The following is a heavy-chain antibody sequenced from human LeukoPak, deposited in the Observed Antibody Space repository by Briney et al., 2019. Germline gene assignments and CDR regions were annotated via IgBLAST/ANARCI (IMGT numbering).Heavy chain of an antibody. CDR1: GFTFSSYW. CDR3: ARESTPNRWLPYYFDY. V-gene: IGHV3-7*01. CDR2: IKQDGSEK. J-gene: IGHJ4*02. Sequence: GGSLRLSCAASGFTFSSYWMSWVRQAPGKGLEWVANIKQDGSEKYYVDSVKGRFTISRDNAKNSLYLQMNSLRAEDTAVYYCARESTPNRWLPYYFDYWGQGTLVTVSS. D-gene: IGHD5-24*01.